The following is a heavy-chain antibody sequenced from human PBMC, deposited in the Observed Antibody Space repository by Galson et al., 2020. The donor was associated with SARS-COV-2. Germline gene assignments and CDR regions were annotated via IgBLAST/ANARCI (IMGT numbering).Heavy chain of an antibody. V-gene: IGHV3-9*01. CDR1: GLTFKDYA. Sequence: SLKISCAASGLTFKDYAMHWVRQPPGKGLEWVSGNRWYSDHTAYADSVKGRFTISRDNARNSLYLQMNSLRTEDTAVYYCAKDSMVRGVTNNWFDPWGQGTLVTVSS. CDR2: NRWYSDHT. J-gene: IGHJ5*02. D-gene: IGHD3-10*01. CDR3: AKDSMVRGVTNNWFDP.